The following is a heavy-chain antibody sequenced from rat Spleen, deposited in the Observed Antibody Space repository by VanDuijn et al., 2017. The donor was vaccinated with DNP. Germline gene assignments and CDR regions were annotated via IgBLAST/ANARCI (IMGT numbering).Heavy chain of an antibody. D-gene: IGHD4-3*01. J-gene: IGHJ4*01. CDR1: GFTFNNYW. CDR3: TRDFRGRGVMDA. CDR2: ITNTGGST. V-gene: IGHV5-31*01. Sequence: EVQLVESGGGLVQPGRSLKLSCVASGFTFNNYWMTWIRQAPGKGLEWVASITNTGGSTYYPDSVKGRFTISRDNAKSTLYLQMNSLRSEDTATYYCTRDFRGRGVMDAWGQGASVTVSS.